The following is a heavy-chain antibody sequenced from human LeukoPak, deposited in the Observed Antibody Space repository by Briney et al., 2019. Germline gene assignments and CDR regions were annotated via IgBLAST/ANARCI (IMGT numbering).Heavy chain of an antibody. V-gene: IGHV3-33*01. CDR2: IWSDGSNK. J-gene: IGHJ3*01. CDR3: ARASGVFDL. CDR1: GFTFSDYG. D-gene: IGHD1-14*01. Sequence: GRSLTLSCAASGFTFSDYGMHWVRQAPGKGLEWVAVIWSDGSNKYYSDSVKGRFTISRDNSKNTLYLQMNSLRAEDTALYYCARASGVFDLWGQGTLVTVSS.